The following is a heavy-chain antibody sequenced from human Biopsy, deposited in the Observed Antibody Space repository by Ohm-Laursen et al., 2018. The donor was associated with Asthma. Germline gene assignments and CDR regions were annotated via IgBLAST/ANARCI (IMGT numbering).Heavy chain of an antibody. CDR3: ARGGDYCDRRHHNGLDV. CDR1: GDILSSFG. V-gene: IGHV1-69*13. J-gene: IGHJ6*02. CDR2: VIPIFGTT. Sequence: GASVKVSCKTLGDILSSFGIKWVRKAPGQGLEWMGGVIPIFGTTHTAQKFQGRVTITADESTSTAYMELTSLRKEDTAVYYCARGGDYCDRRHHNGLDVWGQGTTVTVSS. D-gene: IGHD4-17*01.